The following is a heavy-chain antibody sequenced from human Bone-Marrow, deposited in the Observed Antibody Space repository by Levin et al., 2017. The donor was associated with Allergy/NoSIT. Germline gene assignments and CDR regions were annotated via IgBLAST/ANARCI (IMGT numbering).Heavy chain of an antibody. CDR3: ARAAYYEFVWGSFRFFDH. V-gene: IGHV4-30-4*01. CDR2: IYYSGST. CDR1: GGSLTNGDYY. J-gene: IGHJ4*02. Sequence: SETLSLTCAVSGGSLTNGDYYWSWLRQSPGKGLEWIGYIYYSGSTYYNPSLKSRVLISIDTSENQFSLKLKSVTAADTAVYFCARAAYYEFVWGSFRFFDHWGQGSLVTVSS. D-gene: IGHD3-16*02.